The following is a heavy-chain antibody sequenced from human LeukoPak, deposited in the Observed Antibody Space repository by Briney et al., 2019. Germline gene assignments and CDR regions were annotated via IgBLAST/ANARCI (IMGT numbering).Heavy chain of an antibody. D-gene: IGHD5/OR15-5a*01. V-gene: IGHV3-66*01. CDR3: VRENVILSEGDYFDY. J-gene: IGHJ4*02. CDR2: IYATGNT. Sequence: PGGSLRLSCAASGIAVSDTYMTWVRQAPGKGLEWISVIYATGNTYYADSVKGRFTISRDNSKNTVYLQMNSLRPEDTAVYYCVRENVILSEGDYFDYRGQGTLVAVSS. CDR1: GIAVSDTY.